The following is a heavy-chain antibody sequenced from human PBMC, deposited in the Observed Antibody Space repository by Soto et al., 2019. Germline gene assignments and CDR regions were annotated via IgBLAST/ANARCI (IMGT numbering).Heavy chain of an antibody. CDR3: ARGVHYYDSSGYYFDY. V-gene: IGHV3-23*01. D-gene: IGHD3-22*01. Sequence: EVQLLESGGGLVQPGGSLGLSCAASGFTFSNNAMTWVRQAPGKGLEWVSSISASGRSTYYADSMEGRFTISRDNSKSTLNLQMHSLRAEDTAVYYCARGVHYYDSSGYYFDYWGQGTLVTVSS. CDR2: ISASGRST. CDR1: GFTFSNNA. J-gene: IGHJ4*02.